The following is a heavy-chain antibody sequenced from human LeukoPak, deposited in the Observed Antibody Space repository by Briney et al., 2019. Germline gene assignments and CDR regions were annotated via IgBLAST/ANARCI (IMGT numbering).Heavy chain of an antibody. CDR1: GLTFSSHW. CDR3: ARDDDYGMDV. J-gene: IGHJ6*02. CDR2: ITNDGSST. V-gene: IGHV3-74*01. Sequence: GGSLRLSCAASGLTFSSHWMHWVRQAPGKGLVWVSRITNDGSSTTYADSVKGRFTISRDNSKNTLYLQMNSLRAEDTAVYYCARDDDYGMDVWGQGTTVTVSS.